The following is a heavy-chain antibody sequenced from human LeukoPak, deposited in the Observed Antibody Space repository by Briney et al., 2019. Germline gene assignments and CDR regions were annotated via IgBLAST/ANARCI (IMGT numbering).Heavy chain of an antibody. CDR1: GFTFSSYG. V-gene: IGHV3-30*19. J-gene: IGHJ4*02. Sequence: PGGSLRLSCAASGFTFSSYGMHWVRQAPGKGLEWVAVISYDGSNKYYADSVKGRFTISRDNSKNTLYLQMNSLRAEDTAVYYCAREVGATNWVLGYWGQGTLVTVSS. CDR2: ISYDGSNK. CDR3: AREVGATNWVLGY. D-gene: IGHD1-26*01.